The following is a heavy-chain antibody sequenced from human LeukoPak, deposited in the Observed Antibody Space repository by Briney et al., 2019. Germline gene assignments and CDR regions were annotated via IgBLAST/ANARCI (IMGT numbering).Heavy chain of an antibody. CDR1: GYTFSSYD. CDR2: MNANSGEI. D-gene: IGHD1-26*01. V-gene: IGHV1-8*01. CDR3: ARTISGGYYDIDY. J-gene: IGHJ4*02. Sequence: ASVKVSCKASGYTFSSYDINWVRQAAGHGLEWMGWMNANSGEIRYAQKFQGRGTSTRNTSISTAYMEMSSLRSEDTAVYYCARTISGGYYDIDYWGQGTLVTVSS.